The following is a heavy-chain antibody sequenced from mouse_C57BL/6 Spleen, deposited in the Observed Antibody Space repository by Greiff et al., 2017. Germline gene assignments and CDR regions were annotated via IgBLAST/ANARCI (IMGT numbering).Heavy chain of an antibody. V-gene: IGHV1-31*01. Sequence: VQLQQSGPGLLKPGASVRISCTASGYSFTGYYMHWVKQSHGNILDWIGYIYHYNGVSSYNEKFKGKATLTVDKSSSTAYMGLRSLASEASAVYYCARGSNYGDGFDDCGQGTTLTVSS. CDR3: ARGSNYGDGFDD. J-gene: IGHJ2*01. D-gene: IGHD2-5*01. CDR1: GYSFTGYY. CDR2: IYHYNGVS.